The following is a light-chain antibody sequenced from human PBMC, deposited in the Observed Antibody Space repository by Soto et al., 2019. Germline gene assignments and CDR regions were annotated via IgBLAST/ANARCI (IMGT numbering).Light chain of an antibody. CDR3: QQYYSTPLT. Sequence: DIVMTQTPLSSPVTLGQAASISCRSSQSLVHNDGNTYLSWFQQRPGQPPRLLIYKVSDRFSGVPDRFSGSGAGTDFTLTISSLQAEDVAVYYCQQYYSTPLTFGQGTKVDIK. J-gene: IGKJ1*01. CDR1: QSLVHNDGNTY. V-gene: IGKV2-24*01. CDR2: KVS.